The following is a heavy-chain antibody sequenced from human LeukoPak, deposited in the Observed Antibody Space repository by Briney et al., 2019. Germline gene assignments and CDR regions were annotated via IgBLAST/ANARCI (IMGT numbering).Heavy chain of an antibody. Sequence: SVTLSLTCTVSGGSIRSGDYYWSWIRQPPGKGREWIGYIYYSGSTYYNPSLKSRVTISVDTSKNQFSLKLSSVTAADTAVYYCARESTRMTLYDSSGYWGQGTLVTVSS. CDR2: IYYSGST. D-gene: IGHD3-22*01. J-gene: IGHJ4*02. CDR1: GGSIRSGDYY. V-gene: IGHV4-30-4*08. CDR3: ARESTRMTLYDSSGY.